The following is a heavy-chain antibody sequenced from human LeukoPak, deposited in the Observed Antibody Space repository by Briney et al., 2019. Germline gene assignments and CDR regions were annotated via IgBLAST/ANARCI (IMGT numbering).Heavy chain of an antibody. V-gene: IGHV4-39*07. CDR2: IYYTGST. CDR1: GGSISSSSYY. J-gene: IGHJ5*02. D-gene: IGHD2-2*01. Sequence: SETLSLTCTVSGGSISSSSYYWGWIRQPPGKGLEWIGSIYYTGSTYYNPSLKSRLTISLDTSRNQFSLRLSSVTAADTAVYYCAREGGSDLVVPADNWFDPWGQGTLVTVSS. CDR3: AREGGSDLVVPADNWFDP.